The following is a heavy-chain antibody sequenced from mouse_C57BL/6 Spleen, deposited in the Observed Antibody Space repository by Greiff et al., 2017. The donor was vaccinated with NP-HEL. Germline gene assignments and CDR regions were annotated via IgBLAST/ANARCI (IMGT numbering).Heavy chain of an antibody. D-gene: IGHD2-3*01. CDR3: ARRGPDGAMDY. V-gene: IGHV5-12*01. CDR1: GFTFSDYY. CDR2: ISNGGGST. Sequence: EVQVVESGGGLVQPGGSLKLSCAASGFTFSDYYMYWVRQTPEKRLEWVAYISNGGGSTYYPDTVKGRFTISRDNAKNTLYLQMSRLKSEDTAMYYCARRGPDGAMDYWGQGTSVTVSS. J-gene: IGHJ4*01.